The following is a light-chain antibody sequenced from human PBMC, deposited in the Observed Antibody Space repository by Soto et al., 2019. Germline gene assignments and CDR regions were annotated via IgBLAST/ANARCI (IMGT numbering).Light chain of an antibody. Sequence: IVMTQSPLSLPVTPGEPASISCRSSQSLLHSNGYNYLDWYLQKPGQSPQLLIYLGSNRASGVPERFSGSGSGTDFKLKISRVEAEDVGVYYCMQALQTPWTFGPGTKVEIK. CDR1: QSLLHSNGYNY. V-gene: IGKV2-28*01. CDR3: MQALQTPWT. J-gene: IGKJ1*01. CDR2: LGS.